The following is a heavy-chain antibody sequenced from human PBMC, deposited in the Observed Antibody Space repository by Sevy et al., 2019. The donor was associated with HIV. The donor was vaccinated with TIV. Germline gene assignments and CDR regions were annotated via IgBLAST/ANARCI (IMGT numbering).Heavy chain of an antibody. CDR1: GFTVSSNY. Sequence: GGSLRLSCAASGFTVSSNYMSWVRQAPGKGLEWVSVIYSDSNTYYADSVKGRFTISRDNSKNTLYLQMKSLRDEDTAVYYCAKGLILEWSWYGMDVWGQGTTVTVSS. J-gene: IGHJ6*02. D-gene: IGHD3-3*01. CDR3: AKGLILEWSWYGMDV. CDR2: IYSDSNT. V-gene: IGHV3-53*01.